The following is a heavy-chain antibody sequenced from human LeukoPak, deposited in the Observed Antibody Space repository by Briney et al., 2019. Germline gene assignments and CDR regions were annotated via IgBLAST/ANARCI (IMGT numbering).Heavy chain of an antibody. V-gene: IGHV4-39*07. CDR3: ARSWGTRGSYLNY. CDR1: GGSISTSNYY. J-gene: IGHJ4*02. CDR2: IFYSGSP. Sequence: PSETLSLTCTVSGGSISTSNYYWGWIRQPPGKGLEWIGNIFYSGSPYYSPSLRSRVTISLDTSRNQFSLKLNSVTAADTAVYYCARSWGTRGSYLNYWGQGTLVTVSS. D-gene: IGHD1-1*01.